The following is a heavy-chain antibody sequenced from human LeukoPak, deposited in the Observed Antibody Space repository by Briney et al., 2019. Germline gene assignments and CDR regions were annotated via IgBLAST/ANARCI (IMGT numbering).Heavy chain of an antibody. Sequence: GASVKVSCKASGYTFTSYDINWVRQATGQGLEWMGWMNPNSGNTGYAQKFQGRVTITRNTSISTAYMKLSSLRSEDTAVYYCARHSSRETDAFDIWGQGTMVTVSS. CDR3: ARHSSRETDAFDI. J-gene: IGHJ3*02. CDR1: GYTFTSYD. V-gene: IGHV1-8*03. CDR2: MNPNSGNT. D-gene: IGHD6-13*01.